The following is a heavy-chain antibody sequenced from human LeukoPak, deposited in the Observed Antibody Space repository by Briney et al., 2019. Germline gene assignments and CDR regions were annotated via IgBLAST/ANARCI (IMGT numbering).Heavy chain of an antibody. CDR3: ARHGTGYSSGWYWDY. J-gene: IGHJ4*02. Sequence: SETLSLTCTVSGGSISSYHWSWIRPPPAKGLEWIGYIYYSGSTNYNPSLKSRVTISVDTSKNQFSLKLSSVTAADTAVYYCARHGTGYSSGWYWDYWGQGTLVTVSS. CDR2: IYYSGST. V-gene: IGHV4-59*08. D-gene: IGHD6-19*01. CDR1: GGSISSYH.